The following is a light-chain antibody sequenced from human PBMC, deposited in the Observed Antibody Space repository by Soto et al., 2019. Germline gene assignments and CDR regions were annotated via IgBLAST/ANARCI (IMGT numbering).Light chain of an antibody. CDR3: QQNNNCPPYT. CDR1: QSVSSN. J-gene: IGKJ2*01. Sequence: EIVMTQSPATLSVSPGERATLSCRASQSVSSNLAWYQQKPGQAPRLLIYGASTRATGIPARFSGSGSGTEFTLTISSLQSEDFAVYYCQQNNNCPPYTFGQGTKLEIK. V-gene: IGKV3-15*01. CDR2: GAS.